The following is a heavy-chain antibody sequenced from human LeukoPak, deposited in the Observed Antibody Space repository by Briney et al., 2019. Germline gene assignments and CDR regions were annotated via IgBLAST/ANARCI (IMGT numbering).Heavy chain of an antibody. CDR2: IYTSGST. V-gene: IGHV4-4*07. Sequence: PSETLSLTCTVSGGSISSYYWSWIRQTAGKGLEWIGRIYTSGSTNYNPSLKSRVTISVDTSKNQFSLKLSSVTAADTAAYYCARLRARGYYYYYGMNVWGQGTTVTVSS. J-gene: IGHJ6*02. CDR1: GGSISSYY. CDR3: ARLRARGYYYYYGMNV.